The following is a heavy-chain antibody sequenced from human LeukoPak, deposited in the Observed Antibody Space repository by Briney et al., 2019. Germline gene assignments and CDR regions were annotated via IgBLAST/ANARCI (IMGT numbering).Heavy chain of an antibody. V-gene: IGHV4-59*12. CDR2: IYYIGST. CDR1: AGSISSYY. D-gene: IGHD2-2*01. Sequence: SQTLSLTCTVSAGSISSYYWSWIRQPPGKGLEWHGYIYYIGSTNYNPSLKSRVTISVDTSKNQFSLKLTSVTAADTAVYYCARKAIYCSTTTCPYDAFDIWGQGTMVTVSP. J-gene: IGHJ3*02. CDR3: ARKAIYCSTTTCPYDAFDI.